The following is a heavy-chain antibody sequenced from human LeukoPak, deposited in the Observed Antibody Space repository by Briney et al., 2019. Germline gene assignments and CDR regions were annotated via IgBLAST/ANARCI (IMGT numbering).Heavy chain of an antibody. Sequence: GGSLRLSCVVSGFTFSTMTINWVRQAPGKGLEWTSSISSSSSSIYYADSVEGRFTVSRDNAKNSLYLQLNSLRAEDTAVYYCARGDWDYYYYALDVWGKGTTVTVSS. CDR3: ARGDWDYYYYALDV. V-gene: IGHV3-21*04. CDR1: GFTFSTMT. CDR2: ISSSSSSI. D-gene: IGHD3-16*01. J-gene: IGHJ6*04.